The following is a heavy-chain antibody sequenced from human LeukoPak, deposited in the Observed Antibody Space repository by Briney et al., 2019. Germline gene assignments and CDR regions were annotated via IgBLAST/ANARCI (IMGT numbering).Heavy chain of an antibody. J-gene: IGHJ4*02. Sequence: PSETLSLTCTVSGGSISSYYWSWIRQPPGKGLEWIGYVYYNGNINYNPSLKSRVTISVDTSKNQFSLKLSAVTTADTAVYYCARVVQTTVPDYWGQGTLVTVSS. V-gene: IGHV4-59*01. CDR1: GGSISSYY. CDR2: VYYNGNI. CDR3: ARVVQTTVPDY. D-gene: IGHD4-17*01.